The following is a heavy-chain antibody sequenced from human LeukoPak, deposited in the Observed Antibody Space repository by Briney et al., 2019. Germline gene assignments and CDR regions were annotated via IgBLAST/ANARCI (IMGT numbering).Heavy chain of an antibody. CDR1: GGSISSYY. D-gene: IGHD5-12*01. CDR3: AREASYIVARDEGHEGSDY. V-gene: IGHV4-59*01. J-gene: IGHJ4*02. CDR2: IYSSGST. Sequence: PSETLSLTCTVSGGSISSYYWSWIRQPPGKGLEWIGYIYSSGSTNYNPSLKSRLTISVDASKNQFSLKLTSVTAADTAVYYCAREASYIVARDEGHEGSDYWGQGTLVTVSS.